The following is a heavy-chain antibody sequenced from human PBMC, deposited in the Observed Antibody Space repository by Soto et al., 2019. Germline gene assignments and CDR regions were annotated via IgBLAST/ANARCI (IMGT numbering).Heavy chain of an antibody. CDR1: GGSISSGGYY. J-gene: IGHJ6*03. D-gene: IGHD3-16*01. CDR3: ARGRGNPQNYYYYMDV. Sequence: SETLSLTCTVSGGSISSGGYYWSWIRQHPGKGLEWIGYIYYSGSTYYNPSLKSRVTISVDTSKNQFSLKLSSVTAADTAVYYCARGRGNPQNYYYYMDVWGKGTTVTGSS. CDR2: IYYSGST. V-gene: IGHV4-31*03.